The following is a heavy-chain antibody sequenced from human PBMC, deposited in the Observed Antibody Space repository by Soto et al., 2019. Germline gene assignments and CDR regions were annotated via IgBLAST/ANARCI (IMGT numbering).Heavy chain of an antibody. CDR2: IKQDGSEK. Sequence: GGSLRLSCAASGFTFSIYWMSWVRQAPGKGLEWVANIKQDGSEKYYVDSVKGRFTISRDNAKNSLYLQMNSLRAEDTAVYYCARDGLAAAGLYNDYWGQGTLVTVSS. V-gene: IGHV3-7*04. D-gene: IGHD6-13*01. J-gene: IGHJ4*02. CDR3: ARDGLAAAGLYNDY. CDR1: GFTFSIYW.